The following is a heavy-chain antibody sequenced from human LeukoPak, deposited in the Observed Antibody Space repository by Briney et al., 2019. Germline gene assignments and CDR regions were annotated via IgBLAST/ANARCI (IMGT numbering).Heavy chain of an antibody. CDR1: GFNSEDHA. CDR3: ARGSSGYYSTFDY. J-gene: IGHJ4*02. D-gene: IGHD3-22*01. V-gene: IGHV3-9*02. CDR2: IYWSSSGT. Sequence: PGGSLRLSCVVSGFNSEDHAMHWVRQAPGKGLEWVSGIYWSSSGTGYADSVKGRFTVSRDSAKNSLYLQMNSLRAEDTAVYYCARGSSGYYSTFDYWGQGTLVTVSS.